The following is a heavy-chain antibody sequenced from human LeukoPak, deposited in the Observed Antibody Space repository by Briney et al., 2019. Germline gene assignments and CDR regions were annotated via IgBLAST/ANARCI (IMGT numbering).Heavy chain of an antibody. CDR1: GYTFTGYY. Sequence: ASVKVSCKASGYTFTGYYMHWVRQVPGQGLEWMGWINPNSGGTNYAQKFQGRVTMTRDTSISTAYMELSRLRSDDTAVYYCARASVGYCSGGSCYPGVYWGQGTLVTVSS. D-gene: IGHD2-15*01. V-gene: IGHV1-2*02. J-gene: IGHJ4*02. CDR2: INPNSGGT. CDR3: ARASVGYCSGGSCYPGVY.